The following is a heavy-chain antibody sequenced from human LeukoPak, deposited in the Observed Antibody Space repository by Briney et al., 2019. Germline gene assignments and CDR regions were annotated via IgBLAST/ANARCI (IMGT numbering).Heavy chain of an antibody. CDR1: GYTFSSYA. CDR3: AVSAAGIYYFDY. Sequence: ASVKVSCKAAGYTFSSYAISSVRQAPGQELEWMGGIIPIFVTANYAQKFQGRVTITTDESTSTAYMELSSLRSEDTAVYYCAVSAAGIYYFDYWGQGTLVTVSS. CDR2: IIPIFVTA. D-gene: IGHD6-13*01. V-gene: IGHV1-69*05. J-gene: IGHJ4*02.